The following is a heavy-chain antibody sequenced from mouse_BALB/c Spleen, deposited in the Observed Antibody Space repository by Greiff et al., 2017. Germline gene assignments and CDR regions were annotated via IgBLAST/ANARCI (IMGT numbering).Heavy chain of an antibody. Sequence: EVQGVESGGGLVQPGGSRKLSCAASGFTFSDYGMAWVRQAPGKGPEWVAFISNLAYSIYYADTVTGRFTISRENAKNTLYLEMSSLRSEDTAMYYCARDPWFAYWGQGTLVTVSA. V-gene: IGHV5-15*02. J-gene: IGHJ3*01. CDR2: ISNLAYSI. CDR3: ARDPWFAY. CDR1: GFTFSDYG.